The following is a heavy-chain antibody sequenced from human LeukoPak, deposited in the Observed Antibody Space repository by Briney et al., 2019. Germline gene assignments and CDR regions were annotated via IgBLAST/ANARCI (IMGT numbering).Heavy chain of an antibody. J-gene: IGHJ5*02. V-gene: IGHV1-18*01. Sequence: ASVKVSCKASGYTFTSYGISWVRQAPGQGLEWMGWISAYNGNTNYAQKLQGRVTMTTDTSTSTAYMELSSLRSEDTAVYYCARDSLNLGYCSGGSCYSPYNWFDPWGQGTLVTVSS. CDR2: ISAYNGNT. CDR3: ARDSLNLGYCSGGSCYSPYNWFDP. CDR1: GYTFTSYG. D-gene: IGHD2-15*01.